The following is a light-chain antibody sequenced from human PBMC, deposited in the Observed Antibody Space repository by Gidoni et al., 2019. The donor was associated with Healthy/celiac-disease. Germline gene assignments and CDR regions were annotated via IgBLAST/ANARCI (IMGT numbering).Light chain of an antibody. Sequence: EIVLTPSPATLSLSPGERATLSCRASQSVSSYLAWYQQKPGQAPRLLIYDASNRATGIPARCSGSGSGTDFTLTISSLEPEDVAVYYCQQRSNWPRTFGQGTKVEIK. CDR2: DAS. CDR1: QSVSSY. CDR3: QQRSNWPRT. J-gene: IGKJ1*01. V-gene: IGKV3-11*01.